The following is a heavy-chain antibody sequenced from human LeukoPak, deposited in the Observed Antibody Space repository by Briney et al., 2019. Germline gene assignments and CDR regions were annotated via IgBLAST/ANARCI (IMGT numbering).Heavy chain of an antibody. D-gene: IGHD3-3*01. V-gene: IGHV1-2*02. Sequence: GASVKVSCKASGYTFTGYYMHWVRQAPGQGLEWMGWINPNSGGTNYAQKLQGRVTMTRDTSISTAYMELSRLRSDDTAVYYCARAPQAYDFWSGYPDYWGQGTLVTVSS. J-gene: IGHJ4*02. CDR2: INPNSGGT. CDR3: ARAPQAYDFWSGYPDY. CDR1: GYTFTGYY.